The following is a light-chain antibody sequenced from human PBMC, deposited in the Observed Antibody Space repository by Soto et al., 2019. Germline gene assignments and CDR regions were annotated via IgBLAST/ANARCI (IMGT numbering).Light chain of an antibody. CDR2: AAS. CDR3: LQDYNYTYT. J-gene: IGKJ2*01. CDR1: QGIRND. V-gene: IGKV1-6*01. Sequence: ALPMTQSPSSLSASVGDRVTITCRASQGIRNDLGWYQQKPGKAPKLLIYAASSLQSGVPSRFSGSGSGTECTLTISSLQPEDFATYYCLQDYNYTYTFGQGTKLEIK.